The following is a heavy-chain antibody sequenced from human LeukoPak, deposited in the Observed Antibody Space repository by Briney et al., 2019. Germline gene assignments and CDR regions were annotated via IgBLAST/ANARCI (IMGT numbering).Heavy chain of an antibody. V-gene: IGHV1-8*02. D-gene: IGHD3-10*01. CDR2: TNPNSGNT. Sequence: GASVKVSCKASGYTFTGYYMHWVRQAPGQGLEWMGWTNPNSGNTGYAQKFQGRVTMTRNTSISTAYMELSSLRSEDTAVYYCAFMVRGIYGMDVWGQGTTVTVSS. CDR3: AFMVRGIYGMDV. CDR1: GYTFTGYY. J-gene: IGHJ6*02.